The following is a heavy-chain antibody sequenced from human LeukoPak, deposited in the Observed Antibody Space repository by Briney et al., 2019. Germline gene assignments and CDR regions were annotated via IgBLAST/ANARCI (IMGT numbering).Heavy chain of an antibody. V-gene: IGHV1-24*01. CDR1: GNTLTELS. CDR3: ASYVSGFDS. D-gene: IGHD3-10*01. CDR2: FDPEDGEI. Sequence: ASVKVSCKVSGNTLTELSMHWVRQAPGKGLEWMGGFDPEDGEIIYAQKFQGRVTMTEDTSADTAYMELSSLGSEDTAVYFCASYVSGFDSWGQGTLVTVTS. J-gene: IGHJ5*01.